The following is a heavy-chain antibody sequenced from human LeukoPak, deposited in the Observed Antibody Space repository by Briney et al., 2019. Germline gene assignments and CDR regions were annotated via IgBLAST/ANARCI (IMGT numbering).Heavy chain of an antibody. Sequence: GGSLRLSCVASGFTFSSFWMSWVRQAPGKGLEWVANIKYDGSEKYYVDSVEGRFTISRDNSKNTLYLQMNSLKTEDTALYHCAKDPEYAGSPYLYYGMDVWGQGTTVTVSS. CDR3: AKDPEYAGSPYLYYGMDV. CDR2: IKYDGSEK. J-gene: IGHJ6*02. CDR1: GFTFSSFW. D-gene: IGHD3-10*01. V-gene: IGHV3-7*01.